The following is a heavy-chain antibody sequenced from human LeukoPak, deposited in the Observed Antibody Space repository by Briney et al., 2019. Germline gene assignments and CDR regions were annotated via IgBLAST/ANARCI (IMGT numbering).Heavy chain of an antibody. CDR1: GYTFTGYY. D-gene: IGHD3-9*01. V-gene: IGHV1-2*02. J-gene: IGHJ6*03. Sequence: ASVKVSCKASGYTFTGYYMHWVRQAPGQGLEWMGWINPNSGGTNYAQKFQGRVTMTRDTSISTAYMELSRLRSDDTAVYYCAPSGGAYYDILTGPNYYYYMDVWGKGTTVTVSS. CDR2: INPNSGGT. CDR3: APSGGAYYDILTGPNYYYYMDV.